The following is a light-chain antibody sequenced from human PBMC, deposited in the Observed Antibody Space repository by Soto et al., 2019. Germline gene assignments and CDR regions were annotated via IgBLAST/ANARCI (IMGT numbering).Light chain of an antibody. CDR3: QQYGSSLPIT. V-gene: IGKV3-20*01. CDR2: GAS. J-gene: IGKJ5*01. CDR1: QSVSSSY. Sequence: EIVLTQSPGTLSLSPGERATLSCRASQSVSSSYLAWYQQKLGQAPRLLIYGASSRATGIPDRFSGSGSGTDFTLTISRLEPEDFAVYHCQQYGSSLPITFGQGTRLEIK.